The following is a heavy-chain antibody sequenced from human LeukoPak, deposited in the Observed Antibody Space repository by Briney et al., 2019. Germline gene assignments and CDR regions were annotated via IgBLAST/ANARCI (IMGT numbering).Heavy chain of an antibody. CDR3: ARDKPYSSSWYAYYYYYYYMDV. CDR2: INPNSGGT. Sequence: ASVKVSCKASGYTFTGYYMHWVRQAPGQGLEWMGWINPNSGGTNYAQKFQGRVTMTRDTSISTAYMELSRLRSDDTAVYYCARDKPYSSSWYAYYYYYYYMDVWGKGTTVTVSS. D-gene: IGHD6-13*01. J-gene: IGHJ6*03. CDR1: GYTFTGYY. V-gene: IGHV1-2*02.